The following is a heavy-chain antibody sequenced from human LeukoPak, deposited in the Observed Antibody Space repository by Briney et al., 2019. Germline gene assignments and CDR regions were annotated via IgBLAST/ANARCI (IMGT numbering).Heavy chain of an antibody. J-gene: IGHJ3*02. CDR1: GGSISSGGYY. CDR3: ARFKIVVVITTDDAFDI. CDR2: IYYSGST. V-gene: IGHV4-31*03. Sequence: SQTLSLTCTVSGGSISSGGYYWSWIRQHPGKGLEWIGNIYYSGSTYYHPSLKSRVTISVDTSKNQFSLKLSSVTAADTAVYYCARFKIVVVITTDDAFDIWGQGTMVTVSS. D-gene: IGHD3-22*01.